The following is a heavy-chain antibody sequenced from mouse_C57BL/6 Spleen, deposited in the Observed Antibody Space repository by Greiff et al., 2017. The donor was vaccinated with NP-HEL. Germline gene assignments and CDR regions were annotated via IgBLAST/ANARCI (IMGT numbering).Heavy chain of an antibody. CDR1: GYTFTSYW. J-gene: IGHJ4*01. CDR2: IDPSDSYT. CDR3: ARSYYGSSSYYYAMDY. V-gene: IGHV1-50*01. Sequence: VQLQQSGAELVKPGASVKLSCKASGYTFTSYWMQWVKQRPGQGLEWIGEIDPSDSYTNYNQKFKGKAKLTVETSSSTAYMQLSSLTSEDSAVYYCARSYYGSSSYYYAMDYWGQGTSVTVSS. D-gene: IGHD1-1*01.